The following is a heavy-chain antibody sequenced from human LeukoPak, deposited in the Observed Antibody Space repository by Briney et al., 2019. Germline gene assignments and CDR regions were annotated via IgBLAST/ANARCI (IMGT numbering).Heavy chain of an antibody. D-gene: IGHD6-19*01. CDR2: IYYSGST. V-gene: IGHV4-59*01. CDR3: ARDFVGTVAGNYYYYGMDV. Sequence: SETLSLTCTVSGGSISSYYWSWIRQPPGKGLEWIGYIYYSGSTNYNPSLKSRVTISVDTSKNQLSLKLSSVTAADTAVYYCARDFVGTVAGNYYYYGMDVWGQGTTVTVSS. CDR1: GGSISSYY. J-gene: IGHJ6*02.